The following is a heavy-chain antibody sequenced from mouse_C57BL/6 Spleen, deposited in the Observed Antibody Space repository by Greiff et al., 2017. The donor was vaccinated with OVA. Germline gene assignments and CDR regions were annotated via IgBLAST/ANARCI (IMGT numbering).Heavy chain of an antibody. V-gene: IGHV1-53*01. CDR1: GYTFTSYW. J-gene: IGHJ4*01. CDR2: INPSNGGT. CDR3: ARSDYYYGSSFYYAMDY. D-gene: IGHD1-1*01. Sequence: QVHVKQPGTELVKPGASVKLSCKASGYTFTSYWMHWVKQRPGQGLEWIGNINPSNGGTNYNEKFKSKATLTVDKSSSTAYMQLSSLTSEDSAVYYCARSDYYYGSSFYYAMDYWGQGTSVTVSS.